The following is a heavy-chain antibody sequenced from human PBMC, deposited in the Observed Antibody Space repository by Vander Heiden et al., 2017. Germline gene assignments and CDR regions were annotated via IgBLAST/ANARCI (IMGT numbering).Heavy chain of an antibody. J-gene: IGHJ3*02. Sequence: QVQLVQSGAEVKKPGASVKVSCKASGYTFTRYAINWVRQATGQGLEWMGGMNPNSGNTGYAQKFQGRVTMTRNTSISTAYMELSSLRSEDTAVYYCARLRDYGVGDAFDIWGQGTMVTVSS. CDR2: MNPNSGNT. CDR1: GYTFTRYA. D-gene: IGHD4-17*01. V-gene: IGHV1-8*01. CDR3: ARLRDYGVGDAFDI.